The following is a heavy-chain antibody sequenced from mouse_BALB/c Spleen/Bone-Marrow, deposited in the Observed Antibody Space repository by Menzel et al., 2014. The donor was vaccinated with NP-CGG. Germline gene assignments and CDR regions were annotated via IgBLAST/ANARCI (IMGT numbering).Heavy chain of an antibody. V-gene: IGHV1-54*01. CDR2: INPGSGGT. D-gene: IGHD1-1*01. J-gene: IGHJ4*01. CDR3: ARDGDYNEGYAMDY. Sequence: VQLVESGAELVRPGTSVKASCKASGYAFTNYLIEWVKQRPGRGLEWIVVINPGSGGTNYNEKFKGKATLTADKSSSTAYMQLSSLTSDDSAVYFCARDGDYNEGYAMDYWGQGTSVTGSS. CDR1: GYAFTNYL.